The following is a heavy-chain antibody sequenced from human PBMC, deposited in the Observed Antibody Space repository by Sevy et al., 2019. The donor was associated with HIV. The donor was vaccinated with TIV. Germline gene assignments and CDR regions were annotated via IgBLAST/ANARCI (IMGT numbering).Heavy chain of an antibody. V-gene: IGHV1-24*01. CDR2: FDPEDGET. D-gene: IGHD3-22*01. Sequence: ASVKVSCKVSGYTLTELSMHWVRQAPGKGLELMGGFDPEDGETIYAQKFQGRVTMTEDTSTDTAYMELSSLRSEDTAVYYCATGPREDYYDSSGYDYWGQGTLVTVSS. J-gene: IGHJ4*02. CDR1: GYTLTELS. CDR3: ATGPREDYYDSSGYDY.